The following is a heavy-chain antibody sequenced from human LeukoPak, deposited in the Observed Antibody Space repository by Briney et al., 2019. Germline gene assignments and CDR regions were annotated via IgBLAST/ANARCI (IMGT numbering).Heavy chain of an antibody. CDR1: GFTFSSYG. CDR3: AKFGDGWYWDS. Sequence: GGSLRLSCAASGFTFSSYGMHWVRQAPGKGLEWVAVIWYDGSNKYYADSVKGRFTVSRDNARNALYLQMDSLRAEDTAVYYCAKFGDGWYWDSWGQGTLVTVSS. J-gene: IGHJ4*02. V-gene: IGHV3-33*03. D-gene: IGHD6-19*01. CDR2: IWYDGSNK.